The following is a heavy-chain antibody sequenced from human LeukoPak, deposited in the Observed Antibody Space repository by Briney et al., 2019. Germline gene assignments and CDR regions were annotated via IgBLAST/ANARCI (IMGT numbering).Heavy chain of an antibody. V-gene: IGHV3-30*04. D-gene: IGHD3-22*01. Sequence: GGSLRLSCAASGFTFSSYAMHWVRQAPGKGLEWVAVISYDGSNKYYADSVKGRFTISRDNSKNTLYLQMNSLRAEDTAVYYFVRDSQSQGNWWYYYDSRGYTYWGQGTLVTVSS. CDR2: ISYDGSNK. J-gene: IGHJ4*02. CDR1: GFTFSSYA. CDR3: VRDSQSQGNWWYYYDSRGYTY.